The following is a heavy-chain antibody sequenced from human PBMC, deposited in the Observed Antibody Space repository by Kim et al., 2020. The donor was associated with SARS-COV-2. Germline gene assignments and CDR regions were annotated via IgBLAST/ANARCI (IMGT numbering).Heavy chain of an antibody. V-gene: IGHV1-69*04. CDR3: ARAEVAVTPKGNGPEY. CDR1: GGTFSSYA. Sequence: SVKVSCKASGGTFSSYAISWVRQAPGQGLEWMGRIIPILGIANYAQKFQGRVTITADKSTSTAYMELSSLRSEDTAVYYCARAEVAVTPKGNGPEYWGQGTLVTVSS. J-gene: IGHJ4*02. D-gene: IGHD4-4*01. CDR2: IIPILGIA.